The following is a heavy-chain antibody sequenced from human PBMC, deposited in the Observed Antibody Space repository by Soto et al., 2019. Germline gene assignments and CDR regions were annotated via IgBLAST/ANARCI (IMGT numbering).Heavy chain of an antibody. CDR3: SISVYSYGPFEY. CDR2: IYSGGST. V-gene: IGHV3-53*01. D-gene: IGHD5-18*01. J-gene: IGHJ4*02. CDR1: GFTVSSTY. Sequence: EVQLVESGGGLIQPGGSLRLSCAASGFTVSSTYMSWVRQATGKGMEWVSGIYSGGSTYYADSVKGRFTISRDNSKNTLDLQMNSLRAEDTAVYYCSISVYSYGPFEYWGQGTLVTGSS.